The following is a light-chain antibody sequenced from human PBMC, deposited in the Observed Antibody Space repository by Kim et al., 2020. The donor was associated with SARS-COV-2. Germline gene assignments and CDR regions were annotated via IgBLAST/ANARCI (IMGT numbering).Light chain of an antibody. CDR2: WAS. CDR1: QSVLYSSNNKNY. CDR3: QQYYTTPYT. Sequence: RATNNCKSSQSVLYSSNNKNYLAWYQQKPGQPPKLLIYWASTRESWVPDRFSGSGSGTDFTLTISSLQAEDVAIYYCQQYYTTPYTFGQGTKLEI. J-gene: IGKJ2*01. V-gene: IGKV4-1*01.